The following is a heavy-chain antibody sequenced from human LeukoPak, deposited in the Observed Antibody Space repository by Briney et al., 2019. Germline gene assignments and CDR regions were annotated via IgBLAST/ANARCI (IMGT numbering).Heavy chain of an antibody. V-gene: IGHV4-59*01. Sequence: SETLSLICTVSGGSISSYYWSWIRQPPGKGLEWIGYIYYSGSTNYNPSLKSRVTISVDTSKNQFSLKLSSVTAADTAVYYCAGEANAMVRGVGGYYYYGMDVWGQGTTVTVSS. CDR2: IYYSGST. CDR3: AGEANAMVRGVGGYYYYGMDV. D-gene: IGHD3-10*01. J-gene: IGHJ6*02. CDR1: GGSISSYY.